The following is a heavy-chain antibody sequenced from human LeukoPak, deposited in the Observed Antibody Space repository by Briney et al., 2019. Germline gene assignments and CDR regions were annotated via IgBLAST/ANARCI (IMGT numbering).Heavy chain of an antibody. D-gene: IGHD3-9*01. V-gene: IGHV3-23*01. CDR2: ISGSGGST. CDR1: GFTFSDYY. CDR3: AKDRLRYFDWLPFDY. J-gene: IGHJ4*02. Sequence: GGSLRLSCAASGFTFSDYYMSWIRQAPGKGLEWVSAISGSGGSTYYADSVKGRFTISRDNSKNTLYLQMNSLRAEDTAVYYCAKDRLRYFDWLPFDYWGQGTLVTVSS.